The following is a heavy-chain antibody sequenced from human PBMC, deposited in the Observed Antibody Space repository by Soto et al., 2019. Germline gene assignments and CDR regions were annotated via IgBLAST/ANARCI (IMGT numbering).Heavy chain of an antibody. Sequence: GGYLRPFCAASGISFSDYVMRWVRQAPGKGLEWVAVMWYHGRDLFYTDSVKGRFTISRDNSKNTLFLQMNSLRADDTAVYYSARDQWGQSVPFLCDPWGQG. V-gene: IGHV3-33*01. CDR2: MWYHGRDL. CDR3: ARDQWGQSVPFLCDP. CDR1: GISFSDYV. D-gene: IGHD7-27*01. J-gene: IGHJ5*02.